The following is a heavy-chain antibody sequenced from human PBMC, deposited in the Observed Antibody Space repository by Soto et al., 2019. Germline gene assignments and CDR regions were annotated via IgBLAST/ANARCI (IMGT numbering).Heavy chain of an antibody. J-gene: IGHJ4*02. Sequence: XXLALPCTVSGGSIRSSSYYWGWIRQPPGKGLEWIGSIYYSGSTYYNPSLKSRVTISVDTSKNQFSLKLSSVTAADTDVYYCARSGIAARPNYFDYWGQGTLVTVSS. CDR1: GGSIRSSSYY. CDR3: ARSGIAARPNYFDY. CDR2: IYYSGST. V-gene: IGHV4-39*01. D-gene: IGHD6-6*01.